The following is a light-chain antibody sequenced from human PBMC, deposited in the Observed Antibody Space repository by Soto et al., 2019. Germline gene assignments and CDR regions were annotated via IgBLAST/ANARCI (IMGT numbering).Light chain of an antibody. V-gene: IGKV1-5*01. Sequence: DIQLTQSPSTLSASVGDRVTSTCRASQSISSWLAWYQRKPGKAHKLLIYDASSFESGVPSRFSGSRSGPDFTLTISSLQPEDFATYYCQQSDSSPPTFGQGTKVDIK. CDR2: DAS. J-gene: IGKJ1*01. CDR3: QQSDSSPPT. CDR1: QSISSW.